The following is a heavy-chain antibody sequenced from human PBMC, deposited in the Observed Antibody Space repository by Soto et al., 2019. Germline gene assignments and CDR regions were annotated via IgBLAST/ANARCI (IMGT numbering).Heavy chain of an antibody. Sequence: PSETLSLTCSVSGGSISSYYWSWIRQPPGKGLEWIGYIYYSGSTNYNPSLKSRVTISVDTSKNQFSLKLSSVTAADTAVYYCARAKYSSGWDEYFLDYWGQGTLVTSPQ. CDR1: GGSISSYY. J-gene: IGHJ4*02. V-gene: IGHV4-59*01. D-gene: IGHD6-19*01. CDR2: IYYSGST. CDR3: ARAKYSSGWDEYFLDY.